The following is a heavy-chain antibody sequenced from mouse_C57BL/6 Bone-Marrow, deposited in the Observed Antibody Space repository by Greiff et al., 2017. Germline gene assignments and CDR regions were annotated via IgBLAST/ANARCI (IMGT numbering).Heavy chain of an antibody. D-gene: IGHD2-4*01. V-gene: IGHV1-82*01. J-gene: IGHJ1*03. Sequence: VQLQQSGPELVKPGASVKISCKASGYAFSSSWMNWVKQRPGKGLEWIGRIYPGDGDTNYNGKFKGKATLTADKSSSTAYMQLSSLTSEDSAVXFCARYDYDGDWYFDVWGTGTTVTVSS. CDR2: IYPGDGDT. CDR3: ARYDYDGDWYFDV. CDR1: GYAFSSSW.